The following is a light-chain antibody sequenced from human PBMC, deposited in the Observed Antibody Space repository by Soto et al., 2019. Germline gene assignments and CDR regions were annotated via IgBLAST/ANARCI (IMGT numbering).Light chain of an antibody. V-gene: IGKV1-5*03. CDR1: QSISSW. CDR2: KAS. J-gene: IGKJ2*01. CDR3: QQYNSYWYT. Sequence: DIQMTQSPSILSASVGDRVTITCRASQSISSWVAWYQQKPGKAPKLLSYKASSLESGVPSRFSGSGSGTEFTLTISSLQPDDFATYYCQQYNSYWYTFGQGTKLEIK.